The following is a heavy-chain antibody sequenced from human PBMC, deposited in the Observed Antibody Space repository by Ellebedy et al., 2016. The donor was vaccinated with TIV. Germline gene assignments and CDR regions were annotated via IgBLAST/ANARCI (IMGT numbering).Heavy chain of an antibody. CDR3: TTPYYYGSGSYFL. D-gene: IGHD3-10*01. CDR1: GFTFTDYW. CDR2: VSQDGSEK. Sequence: GESLKISCVASGFTFTDYWMTWVCQAPGKGLEWVSNVSQDGSEKYYVDSVKGRFTVSRDNAKNSVYLQMNHLRAEDKAVYYCTTPYYYGSGSYFLWGQGTLVTVYS. V-gene: IGHV3-7*03. J-gene: IGHJ1*01.